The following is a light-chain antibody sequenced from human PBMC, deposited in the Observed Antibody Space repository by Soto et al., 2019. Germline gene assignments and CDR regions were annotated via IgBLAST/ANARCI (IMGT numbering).Light chain of an antibody. Sequence: EIVMTQSPATLSVSPGEGATLSCRAGQSVTTRLAWYQRKPGQGPRLLIYDASTRATGIAARISGSGSGTEFTLTISSLQSEDFAIYYCQQYNNWPWTFVQGTKVEIK. V-gene: IGKV3-15*01. J-gene: IGKJ1*01. CDR3: QQYNNWPWT. CDR1: QSVTTR. CDR2: DAS.